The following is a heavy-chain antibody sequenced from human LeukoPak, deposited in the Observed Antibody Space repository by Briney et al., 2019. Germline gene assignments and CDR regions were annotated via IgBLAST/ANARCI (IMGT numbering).Heavy chain of an antibody. D-gene: IGHD5-18*01. J-gene: IGHJ5*02. CDR3: ARGDFYNYGKPFDP. CDR1: GYPIRSGYF. V-gene: IGHV4-38-2*01. Sequence: PSETLSLTCAVSGYPIRSGYFWGWIRQPPGKGLEWIASIDQGGSTYYNPSLKSRVTISVDTSKNQFPVKLTSVTAADTAVYYCARGDFYNYGKPFDPWSQGTLVTVSS. CDR2: IDQGGST.